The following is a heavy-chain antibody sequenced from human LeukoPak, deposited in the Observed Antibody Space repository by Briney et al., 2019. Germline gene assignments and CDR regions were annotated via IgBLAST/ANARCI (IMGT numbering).Heavy chain of an antibody. CDR1: GYTFTGYY. CDR2: INPNSGGT. D-gene: IGHD3-10*01. J-gene: IGHJ6*03. Sequence: ASVKVSCKASGYTFTGYYMHWVRQAPGQGGEWMGRINPNSGGTNYAQKFQGRVTMTRDTSISTAYMELSRLRSDDTAVYYCARDLRGYYYYMDVWGKGTTVTVSS. V-gene: IGHV1-2*06. CDR3: ARDLRGYYYYMDV.